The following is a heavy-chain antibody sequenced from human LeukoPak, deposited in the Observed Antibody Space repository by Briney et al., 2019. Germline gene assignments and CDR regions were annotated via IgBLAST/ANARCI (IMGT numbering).Heavy chain of an antibody. J-gene: IGHJ6*01. CDR3: ARGSGGYYYYYGMDV. V-gene: IGHV3-74*01. Sequence: GGSLRLSCAASGFTFSNYWMRWVRQAPGKGLVWVSLINSDGSSTNYADSVKGRFTIYRDNAKNTLYLQMNSLRAEDTAVYYCARGSGGYYYYYGMDVWGQGTTVTVSS. CDR2: INSDGSST. CDR1: GFTFSNYW. D-gene: IGHD3-10*01.